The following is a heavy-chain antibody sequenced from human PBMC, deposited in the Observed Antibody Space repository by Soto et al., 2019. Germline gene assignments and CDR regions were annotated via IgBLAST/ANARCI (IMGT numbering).Heavy chain of an antibody. D-gene: IGHD4-17*01. CDR2: IIPIFGTA. CDR3: ARERFRRAMTTVVTPGTFDY. V-gene: IGHV1-69*13. Sequence: EASVKVSCKASGGTFSSYAISWVRQAPGQGLEWMGGIIPIFGTANYAQKFQGRVTITADESTSTAYMELSSLRSEDTAVYYCARERFRRAMTTVVTPGTFDYWGQGTLVTVSS. CDR1: GGTFSSYA. J-gene: IGHJ4*02.